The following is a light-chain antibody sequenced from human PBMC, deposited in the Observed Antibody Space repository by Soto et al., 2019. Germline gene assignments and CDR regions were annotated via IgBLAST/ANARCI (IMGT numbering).Light chain of an antibody. CDR1: QDIKDN. CDR2: GAS. CDR3: QKYDRVPWT. J-gene: IGKJ1*01. Sequence: DIQMTQSPSSLSASVGDRVTITCRASQDIKDNLAWYQQRPGRVPKVVIYGASTLQPGVPPRFSGSGSGTDFTLTISSLPPEDIATYYCQKYDRVPWTFGQGTKVEIK. V-gene: IGKV1-27*01.